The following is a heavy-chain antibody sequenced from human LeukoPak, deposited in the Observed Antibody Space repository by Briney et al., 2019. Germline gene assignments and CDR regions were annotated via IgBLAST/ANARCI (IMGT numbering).Heavy chain of an antibody. CDR3: ARIQAVGVPVAIDAYYSYGMDV. CDR1: GFTFSNYA. J-gene: IGHJ6*02. CDR2: MSYDGSHQ. Sequence: PGGSLRLSCTASGFTFSNYAMHWLRRAPGKGLEWVALMSYDGSHQYYADSVKGQFTISRDNSNNTVFLQMNSLRTEDTAVYYCARIQAVGVPVAIDAYYSYGMDVWGQGTAVSVSS. V-gene: IGHV3-30*01. D-gene: IGHD2-2*02.